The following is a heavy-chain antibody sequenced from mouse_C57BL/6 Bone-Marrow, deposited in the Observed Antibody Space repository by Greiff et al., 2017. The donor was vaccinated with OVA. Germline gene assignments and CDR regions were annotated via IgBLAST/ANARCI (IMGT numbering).Heavy chain of an antibody. Sequence: QVQLQQPGAELVKPGASVKLSCKASGYTFTSYWMHWVKQRPGRGLEWIGRIDPNSGGTTYNEKFKSKATLTVDKPSSTAYMKPSSLTSEDSAVYYCARNYDYDESLWFAYWGQGTLVTVSA. CDR1: GYTFTSYW. J-gene: IGHJ3*01. CDR3: ARNYDYDESLWFAY. D-gene: IGHD2-4*01. CDR2: IDPNSGGT. V-gene: IGHV1-72*01.